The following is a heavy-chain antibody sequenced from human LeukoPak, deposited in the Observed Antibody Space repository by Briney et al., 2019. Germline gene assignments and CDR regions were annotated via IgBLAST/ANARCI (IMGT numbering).Heavy chain of an antibody. CDR2: INPNSGGT. D-gene: IGHD3-10*01. V-gene: IGHV1-2*02. CDR3: ARDTLLWFGELSYYYGMDV. J-gene: IGHJ6*02. CDR1: GYTFIGDY. Sequence: GASVKVSCKASGYTFIGDYVHWVRQAPGQGLEWMGWINPNSGGTDYAQKLQGRVTMTTDTSTSTAYMELRSLRSDDTAVYYCARDTLLWFGELSYYYGMDVWGQGTTVTVSS.